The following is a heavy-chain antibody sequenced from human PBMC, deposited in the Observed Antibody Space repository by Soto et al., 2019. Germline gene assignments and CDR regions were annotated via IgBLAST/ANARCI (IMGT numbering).Heavy chain of an antibody. V-gene: IGHV3-53*05. Sequence: PGGSLRLSCAASEFTVSSNFMSWVRQAPGKGLEWVSVIYSGGSTYNADSVKGRFTISRDNSKNTLYLQMNSLRPEDTAVYYCAKILYSSGWYIDNWGQGTRVTVSS. CDR1: EFTVSSNF. CDR2: IYSGGST. J-gene: IGHJ4*02. D-gene: IGHD6-19*01. CDR3: AKILYSSGWYIDN.